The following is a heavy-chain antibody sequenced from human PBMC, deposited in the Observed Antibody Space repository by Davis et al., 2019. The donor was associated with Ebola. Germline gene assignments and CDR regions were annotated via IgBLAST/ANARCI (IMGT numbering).Heavy chain of an antibody. CDR3: ARIPLGIGAFDY. V-gene: IGHV2-70*04. CDR1: VFSLSPSGMR. Sequence: SGPTLLQPTQTLTLTCTFSVFSLSPSGMRVSWIRQPPVKALEWLARFDWDDDKFYSTSLKTRLTISKDTSKNQVVLTMTNMDPVDTATYYCARIPLGIGAFDYWGQGTLVTVSS. CDR2: FDWDDDK. D-gene: IGHD7-27*01. J-gene: IGHJ4*02.